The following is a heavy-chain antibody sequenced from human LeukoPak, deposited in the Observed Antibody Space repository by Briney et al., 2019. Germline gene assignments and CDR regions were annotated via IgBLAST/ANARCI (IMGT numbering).Heavy chain of an antibody. J-gene: IGHJ6*02. V-gene: IGHV3-21*01. Sequence: GGSLRLSSAASGFTFSNFIMNWVRQAPGKGLEWVSSISGSTTYIYYADSLKGRFTITRDNAKSSLYLQMNSLRDEDTAVYYCTRGDCSTTCCYGVDYHDIYVWGPGTTVTASS. CDR1: GFTFSNFI. CDR3: TRGDCSTTCCYGVDYHDIYV. D-gene: IGHD2-2*01. CDR2: ISGSTTYI.